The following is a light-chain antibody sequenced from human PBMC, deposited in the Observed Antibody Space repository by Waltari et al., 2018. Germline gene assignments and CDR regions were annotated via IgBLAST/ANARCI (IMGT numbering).Light chain of an antibody. V-gene: IGLV1-44*01. Sequence: QSVLTQPPSASGTPGQRVTISCSGSSSNIGSNTVNWYQQLPGTAPTLLIYSNVQRPSGVPDRFSGSKSGTSASLAISGPQSEDEADYYCATWDDSLNGRVFGGGTKLTVL. CDR1: SSNIGSNT. CDR2: SNV. CDR3: ATWDDSLNGRV. J-gene: IGLJ3*02.